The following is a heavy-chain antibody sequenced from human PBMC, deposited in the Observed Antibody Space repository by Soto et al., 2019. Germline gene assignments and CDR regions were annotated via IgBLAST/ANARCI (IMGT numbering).Heavy chain of an antibody. J-gene: IGHJ6*02. D-gene: IGHD3-3*01. CDR3: ARDQRITIFGVVPYYYYGMDV. V-gene: IGHV4-4*02. CDR1: GGSISSSNW. CDR2: IYHSGST. Sequence: SETLSLTCAVSGGSISSSNWWSWVRQPPGKGLEWIGEIYHSGSTNYNPSLKSRVTISVDKSKNQFSLKLSSVTAADTAVYYCARDQRITIFGVVPYYYYGMDVWGQGTTVTVSS.